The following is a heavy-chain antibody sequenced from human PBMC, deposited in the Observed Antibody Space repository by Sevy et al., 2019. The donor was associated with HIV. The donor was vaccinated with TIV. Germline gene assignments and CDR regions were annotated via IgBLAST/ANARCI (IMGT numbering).Heavy chain of an antibody. D-gene: IGHD6-13*01. CDR1: GGSFSDYY. V-gene: IGHV4-34*01. CDR3: ARSIASVLPGPLGLFFRVYSNWFGP. J-gene: IGHJ5*02. CDR2: ISHIGST. Sequence: SETLSITCAVYGGSFSDYYWSWIRQPPGGGLEWIGEISHIGSTNYNPSLKSRVTMSLDTSRNQFSLKLKSMTAADTAVYYCARSIASVLPGPLGLFFRVYSNWFGPWGQGTLVTVSS.